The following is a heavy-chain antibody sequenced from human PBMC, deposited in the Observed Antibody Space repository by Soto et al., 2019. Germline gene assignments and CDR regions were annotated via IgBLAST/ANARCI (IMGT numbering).Heavy chain of an antibody. CDR1: VDFITSDH. J-gene: IGHJ5*02. V-gene: IGHV4-59*01. Sequence: SETLSLTCFVSVDFITSDHYSWIRKFPGPGREWIAYTSYTANTNYNPSLQSRVTISLDTSKNQLSLMLTSMTAAVTAVYYCARDMHAGFTHFFDLWGQWTLVTVSS. CDR3: ARDMHAGFTHFFDL. D-gene: IGHD2-8*01. CDR2: TSYTANT.